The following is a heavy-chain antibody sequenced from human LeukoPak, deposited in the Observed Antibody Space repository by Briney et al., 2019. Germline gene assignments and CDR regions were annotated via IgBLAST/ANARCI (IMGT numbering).Heavy chain of an antibody. D-gene: IGHD3-10*01. J-gene: IGHJ5*02. CDR1: GGTFSSYA. Sequence: SVKVSCKASGGTFSSYAIGWVRQAPGQGLEWMGRIIPIFGTANYAQKFQGRVTITTDESTSTAYMELSSLRSEDTAVYYCARDAMVRGVRFSFDPWGQGTLVTVSS. V-gene: IGHV1-69*05. CDR2: IIPIFGTA. CDR3: ARDAMVRGVRFSFDP.